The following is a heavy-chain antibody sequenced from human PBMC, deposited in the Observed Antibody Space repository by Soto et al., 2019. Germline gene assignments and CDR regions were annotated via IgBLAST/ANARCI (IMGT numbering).Heavy chain of an antibody. CDR2: IYHSGST. CDR1: GGSISSSNW. D-gene: IGHD3-10*01. V-gene: IGHV4-4*02. J-gene: IGHJ4*02. CDR3: ARSDYYYGSHYFDY. Sequence: PSETLSLTCAVSGGSISSSNWWSWVRQPPGKGLEWIGEIYHSGSTNYNPSLKSRVTISVDKSKNQFSLKLSSVTAADTAVYYCARSDYYYGSHYFDYWGQGTLVTVSS.